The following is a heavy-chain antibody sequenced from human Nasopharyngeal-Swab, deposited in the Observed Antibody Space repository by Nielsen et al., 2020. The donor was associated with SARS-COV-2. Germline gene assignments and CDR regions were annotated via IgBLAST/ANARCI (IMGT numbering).Heavy chain of an antibody. D-gene: IGHD2-2*01. CDR3: AKGGCSSTSCNVYYYYGMDV. V-gene: IGHV3-9*01. J-gene: IGHJ6*02. CDR2: ISWNSGSI. Sequence: SLKISCAASGFTFDDYAMHWVRQAPGKGLEWVSGISWNSGSIGYADSVKGRFTISRDNAKNSLYLQMNSLRAEDTALYYCAKGGCSSTSCNVYYYYGMDVWGQGTTVTVSS. CDR1: GFTFDDYA.